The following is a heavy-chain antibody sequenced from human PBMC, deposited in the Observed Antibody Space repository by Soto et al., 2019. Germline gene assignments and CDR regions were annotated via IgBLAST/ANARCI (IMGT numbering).Heavy chain of an antibody. J-gene: IGHJ6*02. D-gene: IGHD1-26*01. CDR2: IDPSDSYT. Sequence: GRSLKISCKGSGYSFTSYWISWVRQMPGKGLEWMGRIDPSDSYTNYSPSFQGHVTISADKSISTAYLQWSSLKASDTAMYYCARPLGGSYHYYYYGMDVWGQGTTVTVSS. CDR3: ARPLGGSYHYYYYGMDV. V-gene: IGHV5-10-1*01. CDR1: GYSFTSYW.